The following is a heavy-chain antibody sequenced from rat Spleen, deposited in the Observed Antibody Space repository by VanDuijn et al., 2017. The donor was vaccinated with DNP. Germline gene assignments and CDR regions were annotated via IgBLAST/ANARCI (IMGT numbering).Heavy chain of an antibody. J-gene: IGHJ3*01. Sequence: EVHLVESGGDLVHPGGSLKLSCSASGFIFSDYAMAWVRQSPKKGLEWVATIIYDGSSTYYRDFVRCRFTISRDNAKSTLYLQMDSLRSEDTATYYCASLNNYNWFAYWGQGTLVTVSS. D-gene: IGHD1-10*01. CDR3: ASLNNYNWFAY. CDR2: IIYDGSST. CDR1: GFIFSDYA. V-gene: IGHV5-17*01.